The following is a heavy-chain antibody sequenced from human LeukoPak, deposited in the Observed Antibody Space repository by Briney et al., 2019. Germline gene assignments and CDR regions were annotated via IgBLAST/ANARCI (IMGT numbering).Heavy chain of an antibody. J-gene: IGHJ4*02. CDR3: AAFRTSITGTTGFDY. Sequence: GSLRLSCAASGFTFSSYAMSWVRQAPGKGLEWVSAISGSGGSTYYADSVKGRFTVSRDNSENTLYLQMNSLRAEDTAVYYCAAFRTSITGTTGFDYWGQGTLVTVSS. D-gene: IGHD1-7*01. CDR2: ISGSGGST. CDR1: GFTFSSYA. V-gene: IGHV3-23*01.